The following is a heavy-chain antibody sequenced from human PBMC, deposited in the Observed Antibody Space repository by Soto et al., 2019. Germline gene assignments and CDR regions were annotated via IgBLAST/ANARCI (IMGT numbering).Heavy chain of an antibody. CDR1: GGTFSSYA. V-gene: IGHV1-69*13. J-gene: IGHJ3*02. CDR2: IIPIFGTA. Sequence: SVEVSCEASGGTFSSYASSWVRQAPGQGPEWVGGIIPIFGTANYAQKFQGRVTITADESTSTAYMELSSLRSEDTAVYYCARPKDRYYDSSGYYENAFDIWGQGTMVTVS. CDR3: ARPKDRYYDSSGYYENAFDI. D-gene: IGHD3-22*01.